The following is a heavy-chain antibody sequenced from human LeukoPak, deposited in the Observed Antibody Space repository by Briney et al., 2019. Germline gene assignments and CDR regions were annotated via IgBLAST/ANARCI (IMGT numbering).Heavy chain of an antibody. D-gene: IGHD2-2*01. CDR3: ASIRVVPAAKGDY. CDR1: GFTFSSYS. V-gene: IGHV3-21*01. J-gene: IGHJ4*02. CDR2: ISSSSSYI. Sequence: GGSLRLSCAASGFTFSSYSMNWVRQAPGKGLEWVSSISSSSSYIYYADSVKGRFTISRDNAKNSLYLQMNSLRAEDTAVYYRASIRVVPAAKGDYWGQGTLVTVSS.